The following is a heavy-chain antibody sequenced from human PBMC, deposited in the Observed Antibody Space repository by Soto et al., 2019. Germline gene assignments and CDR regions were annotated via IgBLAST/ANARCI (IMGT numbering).Heavy chain of an antibody. CDR3: ARLYSSGYYSIDY. CDR1: GGSISSGSYY. D-gene: IGHD3-22*01. V-gene: IGHV4-39*01. Sequence: SETLSLTCTVSGGSISSGSYYWGWIRQHPGKWPEWIGNIYYSGSTYYNPSLKSRVTISVDTSKNQFSLKLSSVTAADTAVYYCARLYSSGYYSIDYWGQGALVTVSS. J-gene: IGHJ4*02. CDR2: IYYSGST.